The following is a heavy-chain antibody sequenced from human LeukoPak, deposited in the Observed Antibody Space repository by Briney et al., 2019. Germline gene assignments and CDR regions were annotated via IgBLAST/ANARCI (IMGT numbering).Heavy chain of an antibody. Sequence: GGSLRLSCAASGFTFSSYAMHWVRQAPGKGLEYVSAISSNGGSTYYANSVKGRFTISRDNSKNTLYLQMNSLRAEDTAVYYCAKDHYYYDSSGYYGYFDYWGQGTLVTVSS. CDR3: AKDHYYYDSSGYYGYFDY. V-gene: IGHV3-64*01. J-gene: IGHJ4*02. CDR2: ISSNGGST. D-gene: IGHD3-22*01. CDR1: GFTFSSYA.